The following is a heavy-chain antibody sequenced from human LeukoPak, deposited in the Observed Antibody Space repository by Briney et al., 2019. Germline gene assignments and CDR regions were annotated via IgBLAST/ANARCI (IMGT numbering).Heavy chain of an antibody. J-gene: IGHJ6*02. CDR2: ISAYNGNT. V-gene: IGHV1-18*01. Sequence: GASVKVSCKASGYTFTSYGISWVRQAPGQGLEWMGWISAYNGNTNYAQKLQGRVTMTTDTSTSTAYMELRSLRSDDTAVYYCARDPGHHRRHYGMDVWGQGTTVTVSS. CDR3: ARDPGHHRRHYGMDV. CDR1: GYTFTSYG.